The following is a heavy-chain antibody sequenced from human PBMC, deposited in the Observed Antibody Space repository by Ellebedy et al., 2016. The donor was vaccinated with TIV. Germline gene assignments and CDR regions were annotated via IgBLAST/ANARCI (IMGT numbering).Heavy chain of an antibody. J-gene: IGHJ4*02. CDR1: GGTFSNNA. CDR3: ARINHYDSSDKNDY. D-gene: IGHD3-22*01. V-gene: IGHV1-69*04. CDR2: TIPILGIT. Sequence: ASVKVSCKASGGTFSNNAFSWVRQAPGQGLEWMGRTIPILGITNYAQKFQGRITITADRSTSTAYMDLSSLRSDDKAVYYCARINHYDSSDKNDYWGQGTLVTVSS.